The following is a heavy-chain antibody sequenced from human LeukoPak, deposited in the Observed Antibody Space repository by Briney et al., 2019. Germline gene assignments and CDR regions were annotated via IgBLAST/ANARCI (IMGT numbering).Heavy chain of an antibody. V-gene: IGHV3-23*01. CDR3: ANPENYDSEGKYYFDY. CDR2: ISGSGGST. J-gene: IGHJ4*02. Sequence: GGSLRLSCAASGFTFSSYAMSWVRQAPGKGLEWVSAISGSGGSTYYADSVKGRFTISRDNSKNTLYLQMNSLRAEDTAVYYYANPENYDSEGKYYFDYWGQGTLVTVSS. D-gene: IGHD3-22*01. CDR1: GFTFSSYA.